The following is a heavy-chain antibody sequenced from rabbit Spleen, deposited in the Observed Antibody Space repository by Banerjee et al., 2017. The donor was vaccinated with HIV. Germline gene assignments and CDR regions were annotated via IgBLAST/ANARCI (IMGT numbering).Heavy chain of an antibody. CDR2: IYTGNGKT. CDR3: ARDNGSGDYIDVYFDL. J-gene: IGHJ4*01. Sequence: QSLEESGGDLVKPGASLTLTCTASGVSFSRGYDMCWVRQAPGKGLEWIGCIYTGNGKTYYASWAKGRFTISKSSSTTVTLQMTSLTAADTATYFCARDNGSGDYIDVYFDLWGPGTLVTVS. D-gene: IGHD1-1*01. V-gene: IGHV1S40*01. CDR1: GVSFSRGYD.